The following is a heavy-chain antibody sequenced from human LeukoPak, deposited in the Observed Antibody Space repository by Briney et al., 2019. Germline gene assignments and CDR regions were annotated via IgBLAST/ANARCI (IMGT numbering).Heavy chain of an antibody. J-gene: IGHJ4*02. V-gene: IGHV5-51*01. CDR3: ARRGEAMDLFDY. Sequence: EESLKISCKDSGYSFTSYWIGWVRQMPGKGPEWMGIIYPGDSDTRYSPSFQGQVTISADKSINTAYLQWSSLKASDTAIYYCARRGEAMDLFDYWGQGTLVTV. CDR2: IYPGDSDT. D-gene: IGHD5-18*01. CDR1: GYSFTSYW.